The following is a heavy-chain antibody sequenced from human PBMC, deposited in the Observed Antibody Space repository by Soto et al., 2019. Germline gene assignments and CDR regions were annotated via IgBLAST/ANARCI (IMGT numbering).Heavy chain of an antibody. V-gene: IGHV3-15*07. CDR2: VKSKNDGGTT. CDR3: TTDSYITSIIVRFDY. Sequence: PGVSLRLSCAASGFTFSHAWINWVCQAQGKGLEWVGRVKSKNDGGTTDFAAPVKGRFAISRDDSKNMVYLEMNSLQTEDTAIYYCTTDSYITSIIVRFDYWGHGTLVTVSS. D-gene: IGHD3-22*01. CDR1: GFTFSHAW. J-gene: IGHJ4*01.